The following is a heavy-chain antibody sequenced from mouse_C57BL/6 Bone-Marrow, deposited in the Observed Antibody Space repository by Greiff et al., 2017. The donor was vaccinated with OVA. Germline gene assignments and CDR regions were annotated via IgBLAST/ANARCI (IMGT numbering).Heavy chain of an antibody. V-gene: IGHV14-4*01. CDR3: TSYGNFDY. Sequence: DVQLQESGAELVRPGASVKLSCTASGFNIKDDYMHWVKQRPEQGLEWIGWIDTENGDTAYASKFQGKATITADTSSNTAYLQLSSLTSEDTAVYYCTSYGNFDYWGQGTTLTVSS. D-gene: IGHD2-1*01. CDR1: GFNIKDDY. J-gene: IGHJ2*01. CDR2: IDTENGDT.